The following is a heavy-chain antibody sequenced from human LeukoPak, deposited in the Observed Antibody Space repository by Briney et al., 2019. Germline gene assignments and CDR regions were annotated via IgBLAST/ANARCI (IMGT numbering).Heavy chain of an antibody. J-gene: IGHJ4*02. CDR2: IYYSGTT. CDR3: ARSRSRGYSGDFDC. V-gene: IGHV4-59*01. CDR1: GGSISGYY. Sequence: PSETLSLTCIVSGGSISGYYWSWIRQPPGKTPEWIGYIYYSGTTNYNPSLKSRITISKDTSKNQFSLKLTSVTAADTAVYYCARSRSRGYSGDFDCWGQGTLVTVSS. D-gene: IGHD5-12*01.